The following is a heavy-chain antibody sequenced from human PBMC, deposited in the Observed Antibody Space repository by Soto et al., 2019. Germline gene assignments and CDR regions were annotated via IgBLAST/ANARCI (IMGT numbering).Heavy chain of an antibody. CDR3: FKVIDGMQSWLPVSAFLLNGSSDL. CDR2: INHSGST. J-gene: IGHJ2*01. V-gene: IGHV4-34*01. Sequence: GKGLEWIGEINHSGSTNYNPSLKSRVTISVDTSKNQFSLKLSSVTAADMAVYFFFKVIDGMQSWLPVSAFLLNGSSDL. D-gene: IGHD3-3*02.